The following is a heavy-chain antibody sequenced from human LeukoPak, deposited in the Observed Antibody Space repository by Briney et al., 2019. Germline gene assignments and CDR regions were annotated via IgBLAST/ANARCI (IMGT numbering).Heavy chain of an antibody. CDR2: ISDSGGST. CDR1: GFTFSNYA. D-gene: IGHD1-14*01. CDR3: AKGPVGTPGGEDY. Sequence: PGGSLRLSCVVSGFTFSNYAMTWVRQAPGKGLAWVSSISDSGGSTYYADSVKGRFTVSRDNSKSTLYLQMSGLRGDDTALYYCAKGPVGTPGGEDYWGQGTLVTVSS. V-gene: IGHV3-23*01. J-gene: IGHJ4*02.